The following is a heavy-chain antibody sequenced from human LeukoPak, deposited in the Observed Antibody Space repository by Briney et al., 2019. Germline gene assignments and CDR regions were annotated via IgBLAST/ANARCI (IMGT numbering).Heavy chain of an antibody. D-gene: IGHD6-13*01. CDR2: IIPIFGTA. CDR1: GGTFSSYA. V-gene: IGHV1-69*06. J-gene: IGHJ5*02. CDR3: ARSHSSSWYMALDP. Sequence: GASVKVSCKASGGTFSSYAISWVRQAPGQGLEWMGGIIPIFGTANYAQKFQGRVTITADKSTSTAYMELSSLRSEDTAVYYCARSHSSSWYMALDPWGQGTLVTVSS.